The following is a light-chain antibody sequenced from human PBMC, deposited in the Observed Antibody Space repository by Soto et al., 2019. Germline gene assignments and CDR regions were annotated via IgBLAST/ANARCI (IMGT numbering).Light chain of an antibody. CDR2: DAS. CDR3: QQDNSSPGT. J-gene: IGKJ1*01. Sequence: DIQMTQSPSTLSASVGARVTITCRASQSITNRLAWYHQKPGKAPKRLIFDASSLQSGAPSRFSGIGSGTEFTRTISSLQPEDFATNDCQQDNSSPGTCGQGTKVEIK. V-gene: IGKV1-5*01. CDR1: QSITNR.